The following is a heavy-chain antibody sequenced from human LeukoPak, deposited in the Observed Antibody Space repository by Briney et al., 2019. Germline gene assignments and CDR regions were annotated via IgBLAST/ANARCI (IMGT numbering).Heavy chain of an antibody. V-gene: IGHV4-61*02. CDR2: IYTSGST. Sequence: PSQTLSLTCTVSGGSISSGSYYWSWIRQPAGKGLEWIGRIYTSGSTNYNPSLKSRVTISVDTSKNQFSLKLSSVTAADTAVYYCARRGGWLQLRIFGYWGQGTPVTVSS. CDR3: ARRGGWLQLRIFGY. J-gene: IGHJ4*02. D-gene: IGHD5-24*01. CDR1: GGSISSGSYY.